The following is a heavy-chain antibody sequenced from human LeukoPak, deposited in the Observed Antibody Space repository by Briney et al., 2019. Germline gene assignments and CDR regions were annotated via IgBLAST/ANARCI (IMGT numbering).Heavy chain of an antibody. V-gene: IGHV3-21*01. CDR1: GFTFSSYS. J-gene: IGHJ6*03. CDR2: ISSSSYI. D-gene: IGHD3-22*01. CDR3: ARDYYDSSGYYPYYYYMDV. Sequence: PGGSLRLSCAASGFTFSSYSMNWVRQAPGKGREWVSSISSSSYIYYADSVKGRFTISRDNAKNSLYLQMNSLRAEDTAVYYCARDYYDSSGYYPYYYYMDVWGKGTTVTVSS.